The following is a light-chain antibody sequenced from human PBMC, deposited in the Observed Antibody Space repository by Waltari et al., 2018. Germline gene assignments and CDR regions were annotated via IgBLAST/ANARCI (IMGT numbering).Light chain of an antibody. CDR3: QQYDVWWT. Sequence: EIVMTQSPATLSVSLGERATLSCGASRSVSNHVAWYQQKPGQAPRLLISDASTRATGIPARFIGSGSGTEFTLTINSLQSEDCAVYYCQQYDVWWTFGQGTKVAIK. V-gene: IGKV3-15*01. CDR2: DAS. J-gene: IGKJ1*01. CDR1: RSVSNH.